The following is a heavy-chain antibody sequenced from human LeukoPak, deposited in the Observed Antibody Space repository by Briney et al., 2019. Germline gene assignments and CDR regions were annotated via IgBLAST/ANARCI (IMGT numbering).Heavy chain of an antibody. CDR1: GFTLSSYV. V-gene: IGHV3-23*01. Sequence: GGSLRLSCAASGFTLSSYVMSWVRQAPGKGLEWVSAISGSGGSTYYADSVKGRFTISRDNSKNTLFLQMNSLRAEDTAVYYCAKPVTSHYLHCWGQGTLVTVSS. J-gene: IGHJ4*02. CDR2: ISGSGGST. D-gene: IGHD4-17*01. CDR3: AKPVTSHYLHC.